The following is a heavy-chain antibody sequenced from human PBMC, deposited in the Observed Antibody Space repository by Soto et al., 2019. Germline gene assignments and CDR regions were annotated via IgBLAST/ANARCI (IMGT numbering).Heavy chain of an antibody. V-gene: IGHV4-59*08. J-gene: IGHJ4*02. D-gene: IGHD3-9*01. Sequence: PSETLSLTCTVSGGSISSYYWSWIRQPPGKGLEWIGYIYYSGSTNYNPSLKSRVTISVDTSKNQFSLKLSSVTAADTAVYYCARSLRYFDWLLSYWGQGTLVTVS. CDR1: GGSISSYY. CDR3: ARSLRYFDWLLSY. CDR2: IYYSGST.